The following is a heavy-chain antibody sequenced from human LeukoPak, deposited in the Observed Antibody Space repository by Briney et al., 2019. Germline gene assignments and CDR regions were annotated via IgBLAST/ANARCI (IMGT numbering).Heavy chain of an antibody. V-gene: IGHV4-34*01. CDR2: INHSGRT. Sequence: SETLSLTCAVYGGSFSGDYWSWIRQPPGKGLEWIGEINHSGRTNYKPSLKSRVTISVDTSKNQFSLKLSSVTAADTAVYYCARDMGIAAAGQFDYWGQGTLVTVSS. J-gene: IGHJ4*02. CDR3: ARDMGIAAAGQFDY. CDR1: GGSFSGDY. D-gene: IGHD6-13*01.